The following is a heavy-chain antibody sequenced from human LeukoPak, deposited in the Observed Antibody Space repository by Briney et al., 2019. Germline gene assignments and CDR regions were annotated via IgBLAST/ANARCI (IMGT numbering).Heavy chain of an antibody. Sequence: SETLSLTCDVHGYAVGSSHYWGWIRQPPGRGLQYIGHVNFHGTSAYNASLRGRVSISTEASKHRFSLRLTSVTGADAAIYYCARVVSQAAPDWYMDVWGGGTVVIVSS. CDR2: VNFHGTS. D-gene: IGHD2-21*01. CDR3: ARVVSQAAPDWYMDV. CDR1: GYAVGSSHY. V-gene: IGHV4-38-2*01. J-gene: IGHJ2*01.